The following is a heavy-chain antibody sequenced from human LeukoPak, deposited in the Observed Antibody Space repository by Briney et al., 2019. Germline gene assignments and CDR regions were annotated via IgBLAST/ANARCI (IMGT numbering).Heavy chain of an antibody. J-gene: IGHJ4*02. CDR3: AKARGYCSGGSCYGAY. V-gene: IGHV3-23*01. CDR1: GFTFSSYG. CDR2: ISGSGGST. Sequence: GGSLRLSCAASGFTFSSYGMSWVRQAPGKGLEWVSAISGSGGSTYYADSVKGRFTISRDNSKNTLYLQMNSLRAGDTAVYYCAKARGYCSGGSCYGAYWGQGTLVTVSS. D-gene: IGHD2-15*01.